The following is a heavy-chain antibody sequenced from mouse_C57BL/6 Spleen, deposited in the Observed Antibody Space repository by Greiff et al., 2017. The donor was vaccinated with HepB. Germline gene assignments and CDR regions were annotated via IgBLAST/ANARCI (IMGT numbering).Heavy chain of an antibody. CDR3: ARNYDYFYWYFDV. V-gene: IGHV3-6*01. CDR1: GYSITSGYY. CDR2: ISYDGSN. D-gene: IGHD2-4*01. Sequence: EVQVVESGPGLVKPSQSLSLTCSVTGYSITSGYYWNWIRQFPGNKLEWMGYISYDGSNNYNPSLKNRISITRDTSKNQFFLKLNSVTTEDTATYYCARNYDYFYWYFDVWGTGTTVTVSS. J-gene: IGHJ1*03.